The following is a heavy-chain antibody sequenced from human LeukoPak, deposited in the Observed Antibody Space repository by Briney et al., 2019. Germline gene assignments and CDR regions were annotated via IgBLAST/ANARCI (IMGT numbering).Heavy chain of an antibody. D-gene: IGHD3-3*01. CDR1: GFTFSSYA. Sequence: GGSLRLSCAASGFTFSSYAMSWVRQAPGKGLEWVSAISGSVGSTYYADSVKGRFTISRDNSKNTLYLQMNGLRAEDTAVYYCAKSRFLEWLRPRNWFDPWGQGTLVTVSS. V-gene: IGHV3-23*01. J-gene: IGHJ5*02. CDR3: AKSRFLEWLRPRNWFDP. CDR2: ISGSVGST.